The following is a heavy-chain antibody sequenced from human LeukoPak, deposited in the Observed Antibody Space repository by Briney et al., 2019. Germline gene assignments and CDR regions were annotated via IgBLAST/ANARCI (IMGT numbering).Heavy chain of an antibody. CDR1: GGSFSGYY. CDR3: ARPRTGYSSSWNDY. CDR2: INHSGST. D-gene: IGHD6-13*01. J-gene: IGHJ4*02. Sequence: PSETLSLTCAVHGGSFSGYYWSWIRQPPGKGLEWIGEINHSGSTNYNPSLKSRVTISVDTSKNQFSLKLSSVTAADTAVYYCARPRTGYSSSWNDYWGQGTLVTVSS. V-gene: IGHV4-34*01.